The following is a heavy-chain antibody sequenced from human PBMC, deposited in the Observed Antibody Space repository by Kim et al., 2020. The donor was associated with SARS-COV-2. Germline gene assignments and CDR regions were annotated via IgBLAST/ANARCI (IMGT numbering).Heavy chain of an antibody. Sequence: ASVKVSCKASGYTFTSYEINWVRQATGQGLEWMGWMNPNSGNTGYAQKFQGRVTMTRNTSISTAYMELSSLRSDDTAVYYCASARSSWSLGDYSYYGMDVWGQGTTVTVSS. D-gene: IGHD6-13*01. CDR3: ASARSSWSLGDYSYYGMDV. CDR2: MNPNSGNT. CDR1: GYTFTSYE. J-gene: IGHJ6*02. V-gene: IGHV1-8*01.